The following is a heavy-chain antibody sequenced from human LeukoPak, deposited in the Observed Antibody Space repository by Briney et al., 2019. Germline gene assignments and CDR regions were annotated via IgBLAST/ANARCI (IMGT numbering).Heavy chain of an antibody. V-gene: IGHV2-5*02. Sequence: SGPTLVKPTQPLTLTCTFSGFSLSTSGVGVGWIRQPPGKALEWLALIYWDDDKRYSPSLKSRLTITKDTSKNQVVLTMTNIDPVDTATYYCAHSDSSSYALDYWGQGTLVTVSS. J-gene: IGHJ4*02. CDR3: AHSDSSSYALDY. CDR2: IYWDDDK. D-gene: IGHD6-13*01. CDR1: GFSLSTSGVG.